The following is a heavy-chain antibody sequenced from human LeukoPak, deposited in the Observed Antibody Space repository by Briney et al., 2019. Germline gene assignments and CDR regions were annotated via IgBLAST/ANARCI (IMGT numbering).Heavy chain of an antibody. J-gene: IGHJ4*02. CDR2: ISGSAGST. V-gene: IGHV3-23*01. D-gene: IGHD1-26*01. Sequence: GGSLRLSCAASGFTFSNYAMSWVRQAPGKGLEWVSGISGSAGSTYYADSVKGRFTISRDNSKNTLYLQMNSLADDDTAVYYCAKKWGVGTTTLDYFDYWGQGTLVTVSS. CDR1: GFTFSNYA. CDR3: AKKWGVGTTTLDYFDY.